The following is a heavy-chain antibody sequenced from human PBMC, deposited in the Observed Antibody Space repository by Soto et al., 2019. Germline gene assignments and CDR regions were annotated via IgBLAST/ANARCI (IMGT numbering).Heavy chain of an antibody. Sequence: SETLSLTCTVSGGSISSSSYYWGWIRQPPGKGLEWIGTFYYAGSTNYNPSLKSRVTISVDTSKNQFSLKLSSVTAADTAVYYCARPATADTGGTPYFDYWGQGTLVTVSS. CDR2: FYYAGST. J-gene: IGHJ4*02. D-gene: IGHD2-8*02. CDR1: GGSISSSSYY. CDR3: ARPATADTGGTPYFDY. V-gene: IGHV4-39*01.